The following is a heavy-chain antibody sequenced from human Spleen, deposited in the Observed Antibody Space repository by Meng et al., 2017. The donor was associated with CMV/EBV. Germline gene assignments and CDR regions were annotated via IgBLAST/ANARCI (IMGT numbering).Heavy chain of an antibody. CDR1: GFTFSAYT. CDR2: INYNGVST. D-gene: IGHD5-18*01. V-gene: IGHV3-23*01. Sequence: GESLKISCAASGFTFSAYTMHWVRQAPGKGLEWVSAINYNGVSTYYADSVKGRFTISRDNSRNTVSLQMNSLRAEDTAVYFCAKMDAAMVPSDYWGQGTLVTVSS. J-gene: IGHJ4*02. CDR3: AKMDAAMVPSDY.